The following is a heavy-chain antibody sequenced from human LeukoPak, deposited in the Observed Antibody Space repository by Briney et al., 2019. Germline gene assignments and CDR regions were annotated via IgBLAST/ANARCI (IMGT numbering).Heavy chain of an antibody. J-gene: IGHJ4*02. V-gene: IGHV3-23*01. Sequence: GRSLRLSCAASGFTFSNYAMSWVSQAPGKGLEWVSALSGLDSNTYYADSVKGRFTISRDNSKNTLYLQMNSLRAEDTAVYYCAKSTSSGLPFSYFFDYWGQGSLVTVSS. CDR2: LSGLDSNT. CDR1: GFTFSNYA. CDR3: AKSTSSGLPFSYFFDY. D-gene: IGHD6-19*01.